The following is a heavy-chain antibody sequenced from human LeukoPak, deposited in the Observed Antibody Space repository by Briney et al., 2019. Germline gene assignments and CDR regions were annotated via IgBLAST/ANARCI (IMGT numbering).Heavy chain of an antibody. V-gene: IGHV4-59*12. D-gene: IGHD2-2*01. CDR1: GDSISTYY. Sequence: PSETLSLTCTVSGDSISTYYWSWIRQPPGKGLEWIGEIYHSGSTNYNPSLKSRVTISVDKSKSQFSLELTSVTAADTALYYCARGGYCSSTSCYVFDSWGQGTLVTVSS. CDR3: ARGGYCSSTSCYVFDS. J-gene: IGHJ4*02. CDR2: IYHSGST.